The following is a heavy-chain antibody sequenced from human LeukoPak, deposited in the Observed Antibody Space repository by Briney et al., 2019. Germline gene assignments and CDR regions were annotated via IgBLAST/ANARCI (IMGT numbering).Heavy chain of an antibody. CDR3: ARDAYSSGWFREPDY. J-gene: IGHJ4*02. Sequence: GGSLRLSCAASGFTFDDYAMHWVRQAPGKGLEWVAVIWYDGSNKYYADSVKGRFTISRDNSKNTLYLQMNSLRAEDTAVYYCARDAYSSGWFREPDYWGQGTLVTVSS. CDR2: IWYDGSNK. D-gene: IGHD6-19*01. CDR1: GFTFDDYA. V-gene: IGHV3-33*08.